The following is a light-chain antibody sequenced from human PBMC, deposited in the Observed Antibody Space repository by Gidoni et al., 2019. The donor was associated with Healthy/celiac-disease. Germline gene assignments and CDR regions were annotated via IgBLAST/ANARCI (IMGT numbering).Light chain of an antibody. J-gene: IGLJ1*01. CDR2: DVS. CDR3: SSYTSSSTLDPYV. CDR1: SSDVGGYNY. Sequence: QSALTQPASVSGSPGQSITISCTGTSSDVGGYNYVSWYQPHPGKAPKLMIYDVSNRPSGVSNRFSGSKSGNTASLTISGLQAEDEADYYCSSYTSSSTLDPYVFGTGTKVTVL. V-gene: IGLV2-14*03.